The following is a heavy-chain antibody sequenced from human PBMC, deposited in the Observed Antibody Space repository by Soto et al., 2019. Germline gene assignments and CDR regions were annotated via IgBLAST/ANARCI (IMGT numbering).Heavy chain of an antibody. J-gene: IGHJ3*02. CDR2: INHSGST. CDR3: ARGLVTDAFDI. D-gene: IGHD2-21*02. V-gene: IGHV4-34*01. Sequence: PSETLSLTCAVYGGSFSADYWSWIRQPPGKGLEWIGEINHSGSTNYNPSLKSRVTISVDTSKNQFSLKLSSVTAADTAVYYCARGLVTDAFDIWGQGTMVTVSS. CDR1: GGSFSADY.